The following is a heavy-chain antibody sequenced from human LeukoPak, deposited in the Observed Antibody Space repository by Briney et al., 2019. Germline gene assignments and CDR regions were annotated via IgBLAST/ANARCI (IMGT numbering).Heavy chain of an antibody. CDR3: ARGGTPGYSSGRIDY. V-gene: IGHV3-53*04. CDR1: GFTVSSNY. Sequence: GGSLRLSGVASGFTVSSNYMSWVRQAPGKGLEWVSVIYSAGNTYYADSVKGRFTISRHNSENTLYLHMNSLRVEDTVVYFCARGGTPGYSSGRIDYWGQGTLVTVSS. J-gene: IGHJ4*02. D-gene: IGHD6-19*01. CDR2: IYSAGNT.